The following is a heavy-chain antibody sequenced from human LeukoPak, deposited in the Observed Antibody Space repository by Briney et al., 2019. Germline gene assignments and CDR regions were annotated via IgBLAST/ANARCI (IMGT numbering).Heavy chain of an antibody. CDR3: ARRYYDVLTGYYYYGMDV. V-gene: IGHV3-30*03. Sequence: PGGSLRLSCAASGFTFSNYGIHWVRQAPGKGLVWVAVLSYDGSDKYYADSVKGRFTISRDNSKNTLYLQMNSLRAEDTAVYYCARRYYDVLTGYYYYGMDVWGQGTTVTVSS. CDR1: GFTFSNYG. J-gene: IGHJ6*02. CDR2: LSYDGSDK. D-gene: IGHD3-9*01.